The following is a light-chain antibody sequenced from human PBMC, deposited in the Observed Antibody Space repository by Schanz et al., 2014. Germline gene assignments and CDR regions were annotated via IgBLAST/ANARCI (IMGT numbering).Light chain of an antibody. J-gene: IGKJ1*01. CDR1: QSVSSSY. V-gene: IGKV3-15*01. Sequence: EIVMTQSPATLSVSPGERATLSCRASQSVSSSYLAWYQQKPGQAPRLLIYGASTRATDIPARFSGSGSGTEFSLTISSLQPDDFAVYYCQHYSMSPLFGQGTKVEVK. CDR3: QHYSMSPL. CDR2: GAS.